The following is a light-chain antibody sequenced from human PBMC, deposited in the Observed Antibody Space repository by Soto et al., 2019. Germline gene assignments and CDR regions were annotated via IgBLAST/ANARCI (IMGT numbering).Light chain of an antibody. CDR3: QQYNNWPYT. CDR1: QSVRSN. Sequence: EIVMTQSPATLSVTPGERVALSCRASQSVRSNFAWYQQKPGQAPRILIYDASTRATGIPARFSGSGSGPEFTLTISCLQFEDFGVYYCQQYNNWPYTFGQGTKLEIK. CDR2: DAS. J-gene: IGKJ2*01. V-gene: IGKV3-15*01.